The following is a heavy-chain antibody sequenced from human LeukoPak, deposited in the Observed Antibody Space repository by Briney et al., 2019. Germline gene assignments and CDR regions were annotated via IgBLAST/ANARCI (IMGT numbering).Heavy chain of an antibody. CDR2: IHYSGST. CDR3: ASDGSGSSYVFDF. D-gene: IGHD3-10*01. Sequence: SETLSLTCAVYGGSFSGYYWSWIRQPPGKGLEWIGSIHYSGSTYYNPSLKSRVTISVDTSKNQFSLRLNSVTAADTAVYYCASDGSGSSYVFDFWGQGTLVTVSS. V-gene: IGHV4-34*01. J-gene: IGHJ4*02. CDR1: GGSFSGYY.